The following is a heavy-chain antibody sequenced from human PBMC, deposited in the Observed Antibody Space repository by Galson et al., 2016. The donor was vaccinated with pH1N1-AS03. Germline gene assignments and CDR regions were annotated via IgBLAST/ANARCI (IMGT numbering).Heavy chain of an antibody. Sequence: LRLSCAASGFTFSSYTMSWVRQAPGKGLEWVSGISGRDGSTYYADSVKGRFTISRDNSKNTLYLQMDSLRAEDTAVYCCAKDSWGNNWSCFDYWGQGTLVTVSS. CDR2: ISGRDGST. CDR1: GFTFSSYT. CDR3: AKDSWGNNWSCFDY. V-gene: IGHV3-23*01. J-gene: IGHJ4*02. D-gene: IGHD1-1*01.